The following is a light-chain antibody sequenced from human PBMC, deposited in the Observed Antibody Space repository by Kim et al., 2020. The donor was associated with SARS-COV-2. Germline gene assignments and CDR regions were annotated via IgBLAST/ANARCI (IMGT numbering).Light chain of an antibody. V-gene: IGLV1-40*01. J-gene: IGLJ3*02. CDR2: GNS. Sequence: RGTTTCSASSSNIGGGYDVHWYQQLPGTAPKLLIYGNSNRPSGVPDRFSGSKSGTSASLAITGLQAEDEADYYCQSYDSSLSGWVFGGGTKLTVL. CDR1: SSNIGGGYD. CDR3: QSYDSSLSGWV.